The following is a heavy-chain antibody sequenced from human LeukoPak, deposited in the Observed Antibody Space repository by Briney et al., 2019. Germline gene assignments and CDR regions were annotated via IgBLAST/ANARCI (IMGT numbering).Heavy chain of an antibody. J-gene: IGHJ4*02. CDR2: IYYSGST. Sequence: NTSETLSLTCTVSGGSISSYYWSWIRQPPGKGLEWIGYIYYSGSTNYNPSLKSRVTISVDTSKNQFSLKLSSVTAADTAVYYCASYDSSGYYPSFGYWGQGTLVTVSS. D-gene: IGHD3-22*01. V-gene: IGHV4-59*08. CDR1: GGSISSYY. CDR3: ASYDSSGYYPSFGY.